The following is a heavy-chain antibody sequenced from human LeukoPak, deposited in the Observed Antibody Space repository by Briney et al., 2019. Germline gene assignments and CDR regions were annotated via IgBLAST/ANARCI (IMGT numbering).Heavy chain of an antibody. CDR2: ISSSSSYI. V-gene: IGHV3-21*01. J-gene: IGHJ4*02. D-gene: IGHD2-2*01. CDR1: GFTFSSYS. CDR3: ARALDIVVVPAAIEFDY. Sequence: PGGSLRLSCAASGFTFSSYSMNWVRQVPGKGLEWVSSISSSSSYIYYADSVKGRFTIPRDNAKNSLYLQMNSLRAEDTAVYYCARALDIVVVPAAIEFDYWGQGTLVTVSS.